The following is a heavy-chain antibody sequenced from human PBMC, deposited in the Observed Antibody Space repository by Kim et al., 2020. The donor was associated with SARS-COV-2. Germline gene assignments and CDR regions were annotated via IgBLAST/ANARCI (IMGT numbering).Heavy chain of an antibody. CDR3: ARPRVVRCSSTSCPGWFDP. CDR2: IYYSGST. J-gene: IGHJ5*02. V-gene: IGHV4-39*01. D-gene: IGHD2-2*01. CDR1: GGSISSSSYY. Sequence: SETLSLTCTVSGGSISSSSYYWGWIRQPPGKGLEWIGSIYYSGSTYYNPSLKSRVTISVDTSKNQFSLKLSSVTAADTAVYYCARPRVVRCSSTSCPGWFDPWGQGTLVTVSS.